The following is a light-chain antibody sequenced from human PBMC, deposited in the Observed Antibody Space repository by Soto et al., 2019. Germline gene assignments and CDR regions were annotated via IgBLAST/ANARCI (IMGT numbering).Light chain of an antibody. CDR3: QQYNNWPWT. CDR2: GAS. Sequence: EVVMTQSPANLSVSPGERATLSCRASQSVSSNLAWYQQKPGQAPRLLIYGASTRATGIPVRFSGSGSGTEFTLTISSLQSEDFAVYYCQQYNNWPWTFGLGTKVEIK. V-gene: IGKV3-15*01. J-gene: IGKJ1*01. CDR1: QSVSSN.